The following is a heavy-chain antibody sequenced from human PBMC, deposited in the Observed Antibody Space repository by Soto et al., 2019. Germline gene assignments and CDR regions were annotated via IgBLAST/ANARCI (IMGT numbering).Heavy chain of an antibody. V-gene: IGHV3-13*01. D-gene: IGHD3-22*01. CDR3: ARGGSSGYYSGWFDP. J-gene: IGHJ5*02. CDR2: IGTAGDT. Sequence: EVQLVESGGGLVQPGGSLRLSCAASGFTFSSYDMHWVRQATGKGLEWVSAIGTAGDTYYPGSVKGRFTISRENAKNSLYLQMNSLRAGDTAVYYCARGGSSGYYSGWFDPWGQGTLVTVSS. CDR1: GFTFSSYD.